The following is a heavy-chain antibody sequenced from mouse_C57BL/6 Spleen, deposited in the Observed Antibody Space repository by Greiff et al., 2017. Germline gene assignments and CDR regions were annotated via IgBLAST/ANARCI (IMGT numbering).Heavy chain of an antibody. J-gene: IGHJ4*01. CDR2: IYPGSGGT. D-gene: IGHD1-1*01. CDR1: GYTFTSYW. V-gene: IGHV1-55*01. CDR3: ARSNYYGSNAMDY. Sequence: QVQLQQPGAELVKPGASVKMSCKASGYTFTSYWITWVKQRPGQGLEWIGDIYPGSGGTNYNEKFKSKATLTVDTSSSTAYMQLSSLTSEDSAVYYCARSNYYGSNAMDYWGQGTSVTVYS.